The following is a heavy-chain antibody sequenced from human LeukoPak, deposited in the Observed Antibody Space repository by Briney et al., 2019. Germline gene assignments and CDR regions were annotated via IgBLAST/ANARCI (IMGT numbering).Heavy chain of an antibody. Sequence: ASVKVSCKASGYTFTSYGISWVRQAPGQGLEWMGWISDYNGNTNYAQKFQGRVTMTRDTSISTAYMELSRLRSDDTAVYYCARDAGGYWFDPWGQGTLVTVSS. D-gene: IGHD3-16*01. CDR1: GYTFTSYG. V-gene: IGHV1-18*01. CDR2: ISDYNGNT. J-gene: IGHJ5*02. CDR3: ARDAGGYWFDP.